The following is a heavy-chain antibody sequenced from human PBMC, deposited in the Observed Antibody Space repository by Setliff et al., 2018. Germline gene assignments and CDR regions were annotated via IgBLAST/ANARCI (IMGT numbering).Heavy chain of an antibody. D-gene: IGHD3-22*01. CDR1: EYTFTSHY. CDR3: ARDVFPYHYEGAFDI. V-gene: IGHV1-46*01. CDR2: INPSSGRT. Sequence: GASVKVSCKASEYTFTSHYMHWVRQAPGLGLEWMGTINPSSGRTGYAQKFQGRVTMTRDTSTSTVYMDMSSLRSEDTAVYYCARDVFPYHYEGAFDIWGQGTMVTV. J-gene: IGHJ3*02.